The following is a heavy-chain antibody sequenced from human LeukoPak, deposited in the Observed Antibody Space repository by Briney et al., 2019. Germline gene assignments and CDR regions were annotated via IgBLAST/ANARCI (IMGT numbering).Heavy chain of an antibody. V-gene: IGHV4-59*01. D-gene: IGHD3-3*01. CDR3: ARGTIWSGYPY. Sequence: SETLSLTCTVSGGSISSYYWSWIRQPPGKGLEWIGYIYYSGGTNYNPSLKSRVTISVDTSKNQFSLKLSSVTAADTAVYYCARGTIWSGYPYCGQGTLVTVSS. CDR2: IYYSGGT. CDR1: GGSISSYY. J-gene: IGHJ4*02.